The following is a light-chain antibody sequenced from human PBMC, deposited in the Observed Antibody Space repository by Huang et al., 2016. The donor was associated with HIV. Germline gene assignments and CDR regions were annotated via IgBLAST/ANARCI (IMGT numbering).Light chain of an antibody. Sequence: EIEMTQSPATLSVSPGERATLSCRASHSVDSDVAWYQQKPGQAPRLLIYDASPRATGISAKFNGTGSGTEFSLSITNLQSEDFAVYYCQQYSDWPPLTFGGGTKVEI. J-gene: IGKJ4*01. V-gene: IGKV3-15*01. CDR2: DAS. CDR3: QQYSDWPPLT. CDR1: HSVDSD.